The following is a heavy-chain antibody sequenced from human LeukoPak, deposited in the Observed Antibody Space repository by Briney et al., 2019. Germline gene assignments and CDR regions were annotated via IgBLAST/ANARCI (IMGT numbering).Heavy chain of an antibody. Sequence: SGPALVKPTQTLTLTCTFSGFSLSTSGMCVSWIRQPPGKALEWLARIDWDDDKYYSTSLKTRLTISKDTSKNQVVLTMTNMDPVDTATYYCARSDFLRLGELSSPTDAFDIWGQGTMVTVSS. J-gene: IGHJ3*02. CDR1: GFSLSTSGMC. V-gene: IGHV2-70*11. CDR2: IDWDDDK. CDR3: ARSDFLRLGELSSPTDAFDI. D-gene: IGHD3-16*02.